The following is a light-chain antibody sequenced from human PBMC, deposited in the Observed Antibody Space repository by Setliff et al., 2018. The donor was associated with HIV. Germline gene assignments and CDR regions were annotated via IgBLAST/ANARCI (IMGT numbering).Light chain of an antibody. CDR3: QVWDSSSDHPFA. CDR2: YDS. Sequence: SYELTQPPSVSVAPGKTARITCEGNNIGSASVHWYQQKPGQAPVVVIYYDSDRPSGIPERFSGSNSGNTAPLTISRVEAGDEADYYCQVWDSSSDHPFAFGTGTKVTV. J-gene: IGLJ1*01. V-gene: IGLV3-21*04. CDR1: NIGSAS.